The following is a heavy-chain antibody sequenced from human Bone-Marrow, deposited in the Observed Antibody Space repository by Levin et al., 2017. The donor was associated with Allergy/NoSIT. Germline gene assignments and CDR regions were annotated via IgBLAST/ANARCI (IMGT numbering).Heavy chain of an antibody. V-gene: IGHV1-69*13. D-gene: IGHD3-10*01. CDR3: ASHPGDYYGMDV. CDR1: GHTVSSNA. Sequence: SVKVSCKASGHTVSSNAISWVRQAPGQGLEWVGGIIPLIGTTKYAQRFQGRVTITADESATTVYMDLSSLRSEDTAVYYRASHPGDYYGMDVWGQGTTITVSS. J-gene: IGHJ6*02. CDR2: IIPLIGTT.